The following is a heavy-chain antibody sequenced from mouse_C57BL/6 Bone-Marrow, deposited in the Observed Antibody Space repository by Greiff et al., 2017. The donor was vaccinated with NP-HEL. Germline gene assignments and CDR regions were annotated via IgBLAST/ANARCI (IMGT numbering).Heavy chain of an antibody. CDR3: ARFDGNSSWFAY. D-gene: IGHD2-1*01. Sequence: QVQLQQPGTELVKPGASVKLSCKASGYTFTSYSMHWVKQRPGQGLEWIGNINPSNGGTNYNEKFKSKATLPVDKSSSTAYMQRSSLTSEDSAVYYCARFDGNSSWFAYWGQGTLVTVSA. V-gene: IGHV1-53*01. CDR2: INPSNGGT. J-gene: IGHJ3*01. CDR1: GYTFTSYS.